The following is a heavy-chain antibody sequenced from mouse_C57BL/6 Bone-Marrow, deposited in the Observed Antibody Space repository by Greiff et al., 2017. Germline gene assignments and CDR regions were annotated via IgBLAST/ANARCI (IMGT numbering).Heavy chain of an antibody. V-gene: IGHV1-15*01. D-gene: IGHD3-2*02. CDR3: TRERLSPYAMDY. CDR2: IDPETGGT. Sequence: QVQLKQSGAELVRPGASVTLSCKASGYTFTDYEMHWVKQTPVHGLEWIGAIDPETGGTAYNQKFKGKAILTADKSSSTAYMELRSLTSEDSAVYYCTRERLSPYAMDYWGQGTSVTVSS. CDR1: GYTFTDYE. J-gene: IGHJ4*01.